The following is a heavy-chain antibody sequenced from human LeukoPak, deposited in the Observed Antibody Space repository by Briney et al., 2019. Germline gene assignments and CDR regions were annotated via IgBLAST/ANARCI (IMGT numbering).Heavy chain of an antibody. CDR3: AKSKGELDYYYYYMDV. J-gene: IGHJ6*03. D-gene: IGHD3-16*01. CDR2: IWYDGSNK. V-gene: IGHV3-33*06. Sequence: GSLRLSCAASGFTFSSYGMHWVRQAPGKGLEWVAVIWYDGSNKYYADSVKGRFTISRDNSKNTLYLQMNSLRAEDTAVYYCAKSKGELDYYYYYMDVWGKGTTVTASS. CDR1: GFTFSSYG.